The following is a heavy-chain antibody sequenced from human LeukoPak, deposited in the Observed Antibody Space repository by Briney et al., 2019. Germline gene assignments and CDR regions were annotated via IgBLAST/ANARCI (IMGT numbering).Heavy chain of an antibody. Sequence: PSETLSLTCTVSGGSISSGGYYWSWIRQHPGKGLEWIGYIYYSGSTYYNPSLKSRVTISVDTSKNQFSLKLSSVTAADTAVYYCARLRYFDWLSTSEYYFDYWGQGTLVTVSS. CDR1: GGSISSGGYY. CDR2: IYYSGST. J-gene: IGHJ4*02. V-gene: IGHV4-31*03. CDR3: ARLRYFDWLSTSEYYFDY. D-gene: IGHD3-9*01.